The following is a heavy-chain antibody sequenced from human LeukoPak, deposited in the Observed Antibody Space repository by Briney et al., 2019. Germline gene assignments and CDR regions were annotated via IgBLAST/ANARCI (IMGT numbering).Heavy chain of an antibody. V-gene: IGHV4-34*01. Sequence: SETLSLTCAVYGGSFSGYYWSWIRQPPGKGLEWIGEINHSGSTNYNPSLKSRVTISVDTSKNQFSLKLSSVTAADTAVYYCARGPRTYYYGSGSRDWGQGTLVPVSS. CDR3: ARGPRTYYYGSGSRD. D-gene: IGHD3-10*01. CDR1: GGSFSGYY. CDR2: INHSGST. J-gene: IGHJ4*02.